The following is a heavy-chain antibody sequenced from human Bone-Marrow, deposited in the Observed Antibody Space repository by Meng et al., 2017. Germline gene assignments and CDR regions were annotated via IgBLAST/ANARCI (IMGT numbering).Heavy chain of an antibody. CDR2: INHSGST. D-gene: IGHD3-22*01. Sequence: QVQLQPWGAGLLKPSETLSLTCAVYGGSFSGYYWSWIRQPPGKGLEWIGEINHSGSTNYNPSLKSRVTISVDTSKNQFSLKLSSVTAADTAVYYCARVRKYYYDSSGYLPTFDYWGQGTLVTVSS. CDR1: GGSFSGYY. V-gene: IGHV4-34*01. CDR3: ARVRKYYYDSSGYLPTFDY. J-gene: IGHJ4*02.